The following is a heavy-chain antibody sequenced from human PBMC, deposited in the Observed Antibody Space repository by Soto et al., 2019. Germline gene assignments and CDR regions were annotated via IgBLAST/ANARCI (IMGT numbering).Heavy chain of an antibody. CDR1: GGSFSGYY. CDR3: ARRRYCSSTSCYQREHHHTWSDP. V-gene: IGHV4-34*01. D-gene: IGHD2-2*01. J-gene: IGHJ5*02. CDR2: INHSGST. Sequence: SETLSLTCAVYGGSFSGYYWSWIRQPPGKGLEWIGEINHSGSTNYNPSLKSRVTISVDTSKNQFSLKLSSVTAEDTAVYYCARRRYCSSTSCYQREHHHTWSDPWGQGKMVSVSS.